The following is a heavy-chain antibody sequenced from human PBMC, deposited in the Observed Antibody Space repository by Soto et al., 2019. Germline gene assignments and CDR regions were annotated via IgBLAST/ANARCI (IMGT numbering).Heavy chain of an antibody. V-gene: IGHV5-10-1*01. CDR1: GYSFTSYW. J-gene: IGHJ6*02. D-gene: IGHD3-10*01. CDR2: IDPSDSYT. CDR3: ARLGADYYGSGTSYYYYGMDV. Sequence: GESLKISCKGSGYSFTSYWISWVRQMPGKGLEWMGRIDPSDSYTNYSPSFQGHVTISADKSISTAYLQWSSLKASDTAMYYCARLGADYYGSGTSYYYYGMDVWGQGTTVTVS.